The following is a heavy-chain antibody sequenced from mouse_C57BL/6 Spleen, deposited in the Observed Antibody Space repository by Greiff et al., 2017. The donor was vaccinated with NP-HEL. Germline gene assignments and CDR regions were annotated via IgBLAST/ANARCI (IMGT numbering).Heavy chain of an antibody. J-gene: IGHJ1*03. CDR3: VRDGSWYCDV. CDR2: IRSKSNNYAT. D-gene: IGHD1-1*01. CDR1: GFSFNTYA. V-gene: IGHV10-1*01. Sequence: EVQGVESGGGLVQPKGSLKLSCAASGFSFNTYAMNWVRQAPGKGLEWVARIRSKSNNYATYYADSVKDRFTISRDDSESMLYLQMNNLKTEDTAMYYCVRDGSWYCDVWGTGTTVTVSS.